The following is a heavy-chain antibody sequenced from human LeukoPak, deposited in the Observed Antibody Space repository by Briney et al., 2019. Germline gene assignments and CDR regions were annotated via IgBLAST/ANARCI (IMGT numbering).Heavy chain of an antibody. CDR2: IIPIFGTA. D-gene: IGHD4-17*01. CDR3: ARDDGDYLVDY. Sequence: SVTLSCKASAGTFRSYAISWVPQAPGQGLEWMGGIIPIFGTANYAQKFQGRVTITADESTSTAYMELSSLRSEDTAVYYCARDDGDYLVDYWGQGTLVTVSS. V-gene: IGHV1-69*13. CDR1: AGTFRSYA. J-gene: IGHJ4*02.